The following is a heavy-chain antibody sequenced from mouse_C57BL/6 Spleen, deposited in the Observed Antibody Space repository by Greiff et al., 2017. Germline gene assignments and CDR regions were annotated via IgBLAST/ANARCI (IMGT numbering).Heavy chain of an antibody. CDR3: ARRETVVAPYWYFDV. Sequence: VQLQQSGAELARPGASVKLSCKASGYTFTSYGISWVKQRTGQGLEWIGEIYPRSGNTYYNEKFKGKATLTADKSSSTAYMELRSLTSEDSAVYFCARRETVVAPYWYFDVWGTGTTVTVSS. V-gene: IGHV1-81*01. CDR2: IYPRSGNT. J-gene: IGHJ1*03. D-gene: IGHD1-1*01. CDR1: GYTFTSYG.